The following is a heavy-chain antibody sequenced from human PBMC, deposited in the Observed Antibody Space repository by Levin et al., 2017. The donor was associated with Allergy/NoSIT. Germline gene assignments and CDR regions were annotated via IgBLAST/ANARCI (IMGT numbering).Heavy chain of an antibody. CDR2: IYYSGTT. V-gene: IGHV4-59*01. Sequence: SETLSLTCTVSGGSISPYYWSWIRQPPGKGLEWIGYIYYSGTTNYNPSLKSRVTIFLDASKNQFSLRVTSVTAADTAVYYCARDRTITESSSPHYYYGMDVWGQGTTVTVSS. CDR1: GGSISPYY. D-gene: IGHD2/OR15-2a*01. J-gene: IGHJ6*02. CDR3: ARDRTITESSSPHYYYGMDV.